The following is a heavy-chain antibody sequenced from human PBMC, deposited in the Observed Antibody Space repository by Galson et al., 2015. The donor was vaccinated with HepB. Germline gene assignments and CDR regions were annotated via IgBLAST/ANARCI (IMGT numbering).Heavy chain of an antibody. J-gene: IGHJ3*02. CDR1: GFTFSSYT. CDR2: ISSSSTTM. V-gene: IGHV3-48*02. Sequence: SLRLSCAASGFTFSSYTMNGVRQAPGKGLEWVSFISSSSTTMYYADSVKGRSTISRDNAKNSVYLQMDSLRDEDTAVYYCARDLIPQLYALDIWGQGTMVTVSS. D-gene: IGHD2-8*01. CDR3: ARDLIPQLYALDI.